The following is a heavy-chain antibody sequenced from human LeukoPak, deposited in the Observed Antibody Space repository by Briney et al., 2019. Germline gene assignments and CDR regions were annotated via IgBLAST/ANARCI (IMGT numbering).Heavy chain of an antibody. D-gene: IGHD2-21*01. CDR1: GFTFRRLS. Sequence: GGSLRLSCAASGFTFRRLSMTWVRQAPGKGLEWVATISASGEYYADPVKGRFTISRDNSRNTLDLKMSTLRDEDTAIYYCAKDHEGDGYPCLDHWGQGTLVTVSS. J-gene: IGHJ4*02. CDR2: ISASGE. CDR3: AKDHEGDGYPCLDH. V-gene: IGHV3-23*01.